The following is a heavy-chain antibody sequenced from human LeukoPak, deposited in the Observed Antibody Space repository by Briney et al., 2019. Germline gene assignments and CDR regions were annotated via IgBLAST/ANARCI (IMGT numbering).Heavy chain of an antibody. J-gene: IGHJ1*01. CDR2: IHPNSGDT. Sequence: ASVKVSCKASGCTFTGYYLHWVRQAPGQGFEWMGWIHPNSGDTNYAQKFQGRVTMTRDTSISTAYMELSSLRSDDTAVYYCARLAAVPGWGQGTLVTVSS. D-gene: IGHD6-19*01. CDR1: GCTFTGYY. CDR3: ARLAAVPG. V-gene: IGHV1-2*02.